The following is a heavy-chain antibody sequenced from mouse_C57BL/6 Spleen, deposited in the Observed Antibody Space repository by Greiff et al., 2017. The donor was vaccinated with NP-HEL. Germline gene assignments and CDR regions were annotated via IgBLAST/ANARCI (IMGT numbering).Heavy chain of an antibody. CDR1: GYTFTDYN. CDR3: ARGDYDYSWFAY. D-gene: IGHD2-4*01. CDR2: INPNNGGT. Sequence: VQLQQSGPELVKPGASVKIPCKASGYTFTDYNMDWVKQSHGKSLEWIGDINPNNGGTIYNQKFKGKATLTVDTSSSTAYMELRSLTSEDTAVYYCARGDYDYSWFAYWGQGTLVTVSA. V-gene: IGHV1-18*01. J-gene: IGHJ3*01.